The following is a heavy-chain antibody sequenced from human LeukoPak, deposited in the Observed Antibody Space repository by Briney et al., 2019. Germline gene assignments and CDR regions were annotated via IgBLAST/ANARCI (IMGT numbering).Heavy chain of an antibody. V-gene: IGHV3-30*18. J-gene: IGHJ4*02. Sequence: SGGSLRLSCAASGFTFSSYGMHWVRQAPGKGLEWVAVISYDGSNKYYADSVKGRFTISRDNSKNTLYLQMNSLRAEDTAVYYCAKDLPSGSFDYWGQGTLVTVSS. CDR3: AKDLPSGSFDY. D-gene: IGHD1-26*01. CDR1: GFTFSSYG. CDR2: ISYDGSNK.